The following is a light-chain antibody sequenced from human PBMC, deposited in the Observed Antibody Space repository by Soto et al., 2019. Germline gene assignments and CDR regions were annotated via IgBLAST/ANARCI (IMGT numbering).Light chain of an antibody. Sequence: QPVLTQPASLSGSPGQSITISCTGTSSDIGAYDYVSWSQQHPGKAPKVIIYDVTYRPSGVSDLFSGSKSGNTASMTISSLQSEDEANYYCCSYAGNNIFVFGTGTKVTV. V-gene: IGLV2-14*03. CDR3: CSYAGNNIFV. J-gene: IGLJ1*01. CDR2: DVT. CDR1: SSDIGAYDY.